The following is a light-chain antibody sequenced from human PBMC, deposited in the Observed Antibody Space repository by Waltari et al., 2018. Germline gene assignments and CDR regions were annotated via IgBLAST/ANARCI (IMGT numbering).Light chain of an antibody. CDR3: HQYNDGPPFN. Sequence: EIVMTQSPATLSVSPGERAILSCRASQSVTTNLAWYQHKPGQAPRLLIYGASTRATDIPARFSGSGSGTEFTLTISSLQSEDFAVYYCHQYNDGPPFNFGQGTKLEIK. CDR1: QSVTTN. J-gene: IGKJ2*01. V-gene: IGKV3-15*01. CDR2: GAS.